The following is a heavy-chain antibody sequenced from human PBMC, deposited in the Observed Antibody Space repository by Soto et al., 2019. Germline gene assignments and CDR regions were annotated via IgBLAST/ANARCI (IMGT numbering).Heavy chain of an antibody. J-gene: IGHJ6*02. V-gene: IGHV4-34*01. CDR3: AGDRTTVTTRFYYYHYGMDV. D-gene: IGHD4-17*01. CDR2: INHSGST. CDR1: GGSFSGYY. Sequence: PSETLSLTCAVYGGSFSGYYWSWIRQPPGKGLEWIGEINHSGSTNYNPSLKSRVTISVDTSKNQFSMKLSSVTAADTSVYYCAGDRTTVTTRFYYYHYGMDVWGQGTTVTVSS.